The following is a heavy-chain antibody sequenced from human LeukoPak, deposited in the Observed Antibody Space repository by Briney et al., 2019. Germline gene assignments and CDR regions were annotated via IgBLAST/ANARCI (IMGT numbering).Heavy chain of an antibody. D-gene: IGHD1-26*01. Sequence: ASVKVSCKASGYTFTSYGISWVRQAPGQGLEWMGWISAYNGNTNYAQKLQGRVTMTTDTSTSTAYMELRSLRSDDTAVYYCARALRSIVGALSAWFDPWGQGTLVTVSS. CDR3: ARALRSIVGALSAWFDP. CDR2: ISAYNGNT. CDR1: GYTFTSYG. J-gene: IGHJ5*02. V-gene: IGHV1-18*01.